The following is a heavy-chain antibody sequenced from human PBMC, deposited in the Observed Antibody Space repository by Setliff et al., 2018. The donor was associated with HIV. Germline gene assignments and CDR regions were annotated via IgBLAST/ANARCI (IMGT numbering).Heavy chain of an antibody. Sequence: SETLSLTCTVSGGSISSGGYYWSWIRQHPGKGLEWIGNIKYGGTTYYNPSLKSRVTISADTSKNEVSLRLTSVTAADTAMYYCARGRSCESDWCWLYYNYYYGMDVWAQGTAVTVSS. D-gene: IGHD2-8*01. CDR1: GGSISSGGYY. V-gene: IGHV4-39*07. CDR3: ARGRSCESDWCWLYYNYYYGMDV. CDR2: IKYGGTT. J-gene: IGHJ6*02.